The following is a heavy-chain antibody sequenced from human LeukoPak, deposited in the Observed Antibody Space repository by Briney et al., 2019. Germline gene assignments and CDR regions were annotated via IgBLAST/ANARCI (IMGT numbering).Heavy chain of an antibody. CDR3: ASHMVVPGTRGFDN. CDR1: GGSIYSHNW. Sequence: PSETLSLTCAVSGGSIYSHNWWSWVRQPPGKGLEWIGEVFQSGSTNYDPSLKSRVTISVDKSRNQFSLTLSSATAADTAVYYRASHMVVPGTRGFDNWGQGTLVTVSS. V-gene: IGHV4-4*02. D-gene: IGHD6-19*01. J-gene: IGHJ4*02. CDR2: VFQSGST.